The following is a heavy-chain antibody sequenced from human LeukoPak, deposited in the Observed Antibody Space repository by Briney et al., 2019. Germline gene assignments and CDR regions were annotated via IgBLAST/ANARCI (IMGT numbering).Heavy chain of an antibody. CDR2: INPNSGGT. J-gene: IGHJ6*03. CDR1: GYTFTGYY. D-gene: IGHD3-10*01. V-gene: IGHV1-2*02. Sequence: GASVKVSCKASGYTFTGYYMHWVRQAPGQGLEWMGWINPNSGGTNYAQKFQGRVTMTRDTSISTAYMELSRLRSDDTAVYYCARAYYGSGSYSHYYYMDVWGKGTTVTISS. CDR3: ARAYYGSGSYSHYYYMDV.